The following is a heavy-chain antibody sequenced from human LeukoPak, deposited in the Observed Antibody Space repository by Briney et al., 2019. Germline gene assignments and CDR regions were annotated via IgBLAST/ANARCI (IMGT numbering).Heavy chain of an antibody. CDR1: GGSISSYY. Sequence: SEALSLTCTVSGGSISSYYWSWIRQPPGKGLEWIGYIYYSGSTNYNPSLKSRVTISVDTSKNQFSLKLSSVTAADTAVYYCAREPHFGSGRDDAFDIWDQGTMVTVSS. V-gene: IGHV4-59*01. J-gene: IGHJ3*02. CDR3: AREPHFGSGRDDAFDI. D-gene: IGHD3-10*01. CDR2: IYYSGST.